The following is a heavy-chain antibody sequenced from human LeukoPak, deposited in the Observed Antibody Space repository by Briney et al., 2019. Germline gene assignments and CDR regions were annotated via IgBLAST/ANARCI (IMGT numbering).Heavy chain of an antibody. Sequence: SETLSLTCTVSGGSISSYYWSWIRQPAGKGLEWIGRIYTSGSTNYNPYLKSRVTMSVDTSKNQFSLKLSSVTAADTAVYYCARSLGYCTNGVCPRYFDYWGQGTLVTISS. J-gene: IGHJ4*02. CDR3: ARSLGYCTNGVCPRYFDY. CDR1: GGSISSYY. V-gene: IGHV4-4*07. CDR2: IYTSGST. D-gene: IGHD2-8*01.